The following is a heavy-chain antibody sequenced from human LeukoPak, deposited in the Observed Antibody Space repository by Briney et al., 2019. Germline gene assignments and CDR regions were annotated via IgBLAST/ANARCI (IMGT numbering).Heavy chain of an antibody. CDR3: ARGITMVRGVTRGNWFDP. D-gene: IGHD3-10*01. V-gene: IGHV4-4*02. Sequence: SGTLSLTCAVSGGSISSSNWWSWVRQPPGKGLEWIGEIYHSGSTNYNPSLKSRVTISVDKSKNQFSLKLSSVTAADTAVYYCARGITMVRGVTRGNWFDPWGQGTLVTVSS. CDR2: IYHSGST. CDR1: GGSISSSNW. J-gene: IGHJ5*02.